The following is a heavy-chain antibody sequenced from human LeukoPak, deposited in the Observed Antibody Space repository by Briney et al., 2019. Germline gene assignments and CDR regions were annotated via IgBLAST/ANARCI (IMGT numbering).Heavy chain of an antibody. J-gene: IGHJ4*02. Sequence: GGSLRLSCTASGFTFGDYAMSWFRQAPGKGLEWVGFIRSEAFGGTTEYAASVKGRFTMSRDDSKSIAYLQMNSLKTEDTAVYYCTRDAYMLGKYWGQGTLVTVSS. V-gene: IGHV3-49*03. CDR1: GFTFGDYA. D-gene: IGHD3-10*02. CDR2: IRSEAFGGTT. CDR3: TRDAYMLGKY.